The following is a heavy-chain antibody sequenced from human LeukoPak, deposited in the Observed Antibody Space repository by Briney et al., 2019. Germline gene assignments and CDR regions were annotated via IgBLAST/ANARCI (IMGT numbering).Heavy chain of an antibody. Sequence: GGSLRLSCAPSGFTFDYYWMLWVRQAPGKGLEWLANIQESGSEQYYVDSVKGRFTISRDNAKNSLYLKMNSLRVEDTAIYYCARGWGERGKCRGGTCNNPQFDYWGRGTLVTVSS. J-gene: IGHJ4*02. CDR1: GFTFDYYW. D-gene: IGHD2-15*01. CDR2: IQESGSEQ. V-gene: IGHV3-7*01. CDR3: ARGWGERGKCRGGTCNNPQFDY.